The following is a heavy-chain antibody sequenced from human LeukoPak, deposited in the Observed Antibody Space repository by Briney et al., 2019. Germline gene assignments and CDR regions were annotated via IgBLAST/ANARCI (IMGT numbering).Heavy chain of an antibody. CDR1: GFTFSSYS. Sequence: GGSLRLSCAASGFTFSSYSMNWVRQAPGKGLEWVSYISSSSSTIYYADSVKGRFTISRDDAKNSLYLQMNSLRAEDTAVYYCARDFATVTLATWGQGTLVTVSS. CDR2: ISSSSSTI. J-gene: IGHJ5*02. CDR3: ARDFATVTLAT. D-gene: IGHD4-17*01. V-gene: IGHV3-48*01.